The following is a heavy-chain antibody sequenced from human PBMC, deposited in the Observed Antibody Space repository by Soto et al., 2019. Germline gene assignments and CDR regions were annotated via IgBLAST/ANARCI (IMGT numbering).Heavy chain of an antibody. Sequence: QVPLVESGGGVVQPGRSLRLSCAASGFTFSSYGMHWVRQAPGKGLEWVAVIWYDGSNKYYADSVKGRFTISRDNSKNTLYLQMNSLRAEDTAVYYCARDRIAAAGTRVYYYGMDVWGQGTTVTVSS. CDR1: GFTFSSYG. J-gene: IGHJ6*02. D-gene: IGHD6-13*01. CDR3: ARDRIAAAGTRVYYYGMDV. CDR2: IWYDGSNK. V-gene: IGHV3-33*01.